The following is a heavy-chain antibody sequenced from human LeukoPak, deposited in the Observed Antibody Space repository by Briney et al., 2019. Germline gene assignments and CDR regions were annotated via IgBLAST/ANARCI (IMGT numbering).Heavy chain of an antibody. D-gene: IGHD3-22*01. V-gene: IGHV3-23*01. J-gene: IGHJ4*02. CDR1: GFTFSNNA. CDR3: AKAVEYYYDGSTYYYFDY. CDR2: ISGSGGST. Sequence: PGGSLRLSCAASGFTFSNNAMGWVRQAPGKGLEWVSGISGSGGSTYYADSVKGRFTISRDNSKNTLYLQTNSLRAEDTAVYYCAKAVEYYYDGSTYYYFDYWGQGTLVTVSS.